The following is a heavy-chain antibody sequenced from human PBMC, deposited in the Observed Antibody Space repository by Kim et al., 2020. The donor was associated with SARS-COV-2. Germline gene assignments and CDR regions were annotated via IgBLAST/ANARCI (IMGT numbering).Heavy chain of an antibody. CDR1: GFTFDDYG. D-gene: IGHD6-6*01. V-gene: IGHV3-20*01. Sequence: GGSLRLSCAASGFTFDDYGMSWVRQAPGNGLEWVSGINWNGGSTGYADSVKGRFTISRDNAKNSLYLQMNSLRAEDTALYHCARGGGSSGHYYYYGMDVWGQGTTVTVSS. CDR2: INWNGGST. CDR3: ARGGGSSGHYYYYGMDV. J-gene: IGHJ6*02.